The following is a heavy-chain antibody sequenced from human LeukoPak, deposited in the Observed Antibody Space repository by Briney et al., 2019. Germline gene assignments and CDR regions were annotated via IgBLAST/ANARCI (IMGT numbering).Heavy chain of an antibody. J-gene: IGHJ4*02. Sequence: GGSLRLSCAASGFSPSSYAMSWVRQAPGKGLYWVSAICASGGSTYYADSVKGRFTISRDTSKNTLDLQMNSLRAEDTAVYYCVKVISSSCGIGGYWGEGTLVTVSS. CDR1: GFSPSSYA. V-gene: IGHV3-23*01. CDR3: VKVISSSCGIGGY. CDR2: ICASGGST. D-gene: IGHD6-13*01.